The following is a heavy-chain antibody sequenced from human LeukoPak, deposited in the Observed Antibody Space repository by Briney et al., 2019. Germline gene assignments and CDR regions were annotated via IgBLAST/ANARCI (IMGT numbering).Heavy chain of an antibody. CDR3: AKQCGGSDWFDAFDI. Sequence: PGGSLRLSCAASGFTFSSYEMNWVRQAPGKGLEWVSHISSSGTTIYYADSVKGRFTISRDNSKNTLYLQMNSLRAEDTAVYYCAKQCGGSDWFDAFDIWGQGTMVTVSS. J-gene: IGHJ3*02. CDR1: GFTFSSYE. CDR2: ISSSGTTI. V-gene: IGHV3-48*03. D-gene: IGHD6-19*01.